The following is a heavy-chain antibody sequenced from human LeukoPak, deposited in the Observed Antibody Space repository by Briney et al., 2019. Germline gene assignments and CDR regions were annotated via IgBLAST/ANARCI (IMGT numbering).Heavy chain of an antibody. CDR1: GGSFSGYY. V-gene: IGHV4-34*01. Sequence: PSETLSLTCAVYGGSFSGYYWSWIRQPPGKGLEWIGEINHSGSTNYNPSLKSRVTISVDTSKNQFSLKLSSVTAADTAVYYCARGYYDILTGYYAFDYCGQGTLVTVSS. CDR2: INHSGST. J-gene: IGHJ4*02. CDR3: ARGYYDILTGYYAFDY. D-gene: IGHD3-9*01.